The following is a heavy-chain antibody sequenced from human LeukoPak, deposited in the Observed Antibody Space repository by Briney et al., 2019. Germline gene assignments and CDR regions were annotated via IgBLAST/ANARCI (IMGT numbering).Heavy chain of an antibody. Sequence: PGGSLRLSCAASGFTFSSYSMNWVRQAPGKGLEWVSSISSSSSYIYYADSVKGRFTISRDNAKNSLYLQMNSPRAEDTAVYYCAREVDTAMGDYFDYWGQGTLVTVSS. V-gene: IGHV3-21*01. D-gene: IGHD5-18*01. J-gene: IGHJ4*02. CDR2: ISSSSSYI. CDR1: GFTFSSYS. CDR3: AREVDTAMGDYFDY.